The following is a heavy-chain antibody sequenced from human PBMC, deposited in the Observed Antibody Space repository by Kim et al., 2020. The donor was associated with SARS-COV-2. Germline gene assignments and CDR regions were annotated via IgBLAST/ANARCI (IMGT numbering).Heavy chain of an antibody. J-gene: IGHJ6*02. CDR3: ARGRYDLLFGYYYYYGMDV. CDR1: GFTFSDYY. CDR2: ISSSGSTI. V-gene: IGHV3-11*01. Sequence: GGSLRLSCAASGFTFSDYYMSWIRQAPGKGLEWVSYISSSGSTIYYADSVKGRFTISRDNAKNSLYLQMNSLRAEDTAVYYCARGRYDLLFGYYYYYGMDVWGQGTTVTVSS. D-gene: IGHD5-12*01.